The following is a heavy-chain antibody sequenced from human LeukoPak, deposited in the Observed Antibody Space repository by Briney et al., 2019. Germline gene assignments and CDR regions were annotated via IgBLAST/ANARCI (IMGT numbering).Heavy chain of an antibody. Sequence: GASVKVSCKASGYTFTSYDINWVRQATGQGLEWMGWMNPNSGNTGYAQKFQGRVTMTRNTSISTAYMELSSLRSEDTAVYYCARLYSGSYYRWFDPWGQGTLVTVSS. V-gene: IGHV1-8*01. CDR3: ARLYSGSYYRWFDP. D-gene: IGHD1-26*01. CDR2: MNPNSGNT. CDR1: GYTFTSYD. J-gene: IGHJ5*02.